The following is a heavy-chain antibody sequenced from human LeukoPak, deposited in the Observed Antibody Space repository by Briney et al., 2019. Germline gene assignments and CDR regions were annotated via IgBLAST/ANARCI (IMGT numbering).Heavy chain of an antibody. D-gene: IGHD1-26*01. V-gene: IGHV4-39*07. CDR2: ISYSGST. CDR1: GGSISSISYY. CDR3: ATGHLYSGSYH. Sequence: SETLSLTCTVSGGSISSISYYWGWIRQPPGEGLEWIGSISYSGSTYYNPSLKSRVTISVATSKNQFSLKLSSVTAADTAVYYCATGHLYSGSYHWGQGTLVTVSS. J-gene: IGHJ5*02.